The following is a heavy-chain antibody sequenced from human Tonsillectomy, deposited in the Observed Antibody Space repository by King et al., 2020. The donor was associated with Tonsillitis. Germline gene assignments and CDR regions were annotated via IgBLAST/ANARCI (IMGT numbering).Heavy chain of an antibody. J-gene: IGHJ6*03. Sequence: QLQESGPGLVKPSQTLSLTCTVSGGSISSGSYYWSWIRQPAGKGLEWIGRIYTSGSTNYNPSLKSRVTMSVDTSENQFSLKLSSVTAADTAVYYCARDSSGWSGVYYYYYYMDVWGKGTTVTVSS. CDR3: ARDSSGWSGVYYYYYYMDV. CDR2: IYTSGST. CDR1: GGSISSGSYY. V-gene: IGHV4-61*02. D-gene: IGHD6-19*01.